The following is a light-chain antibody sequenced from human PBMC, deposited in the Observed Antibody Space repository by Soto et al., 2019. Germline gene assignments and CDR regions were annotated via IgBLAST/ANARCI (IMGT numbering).Light chain of an antibody. CDR3: QSYDSSLSGHVV. CDR1: SSDIGAGYD. J-gene: IGLJ2*01. V-gene: IGLV1-40*01. Sequence: QSVLTQPPSVSGAPGQRVTISCTGSSSDIGAGYDVHWYQQFPRTSPKLLIYVNNNRPSGVSDRFSGSKSGTSASLAITGLQAEDEADYYCQSYDSSLSGHVVFGGGTKVTVL. CDR2: VNN.